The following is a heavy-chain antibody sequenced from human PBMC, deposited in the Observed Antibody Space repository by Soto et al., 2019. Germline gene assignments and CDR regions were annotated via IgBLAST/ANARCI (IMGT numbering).Heavy chain of an antibody. J-gene: IGHJ6*02. D-gene: IGHD3-16*01. V-gene: IGHV1-46*01. CDR1: GDSVSNDY. CDR2: ISPFGGAT. CDR3: AKGGGGKTVANFAMDV. Sequence: GASVKVSCKASGDSVSNDYLHWVRQAPGQGFEWLGVISPFGGATAYAQSFKGRVTVTMDKSSTTFYLELSSLRSDDTAVYYCAKGGGGKTVANFAMDVWGQGVTGTVSS.